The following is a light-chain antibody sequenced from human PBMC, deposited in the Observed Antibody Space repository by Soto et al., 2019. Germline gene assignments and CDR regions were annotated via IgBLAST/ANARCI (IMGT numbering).Light chain of an antibody. J-gene: IGLJ1*01. CDR1: SSDVGGYNY. V-gene: IGLV2-14*01. Sequence: QSALTQPASVSGSPGQSITISCTGTSSDVGGYNYVSWYQQHPGKAPKLIIYEVSNRPSGVSNRFSGSKSGNTASLTVSALQAEDEADYYCNSYTSKSTGVFGTGTKLTVL. CDR2: EVS. CDR3: NSYTSKSTGV.